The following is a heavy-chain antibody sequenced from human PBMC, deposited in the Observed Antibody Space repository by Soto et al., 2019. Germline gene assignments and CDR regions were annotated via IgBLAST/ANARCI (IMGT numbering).Heavy chain of an antibody. J-gene: IGHJ6*02. V-gene: IGHV1-18*01. CDR1: GYTFTSYG. CDR3: ARYFDWERDYYYGMDV. D-gene: IGHD3-9*01. Sequence: ASVKVSCKASGYTFTSYGISWVRQAPGQGLEWMGWISAYNGNTNYAQKLQGRVTMTTDTSTSTAYMELRSLRSDDTAVYYCARYFDWERDYYYGMDVWGQGTTVTVSS. CDR2: ISAYNGNT.